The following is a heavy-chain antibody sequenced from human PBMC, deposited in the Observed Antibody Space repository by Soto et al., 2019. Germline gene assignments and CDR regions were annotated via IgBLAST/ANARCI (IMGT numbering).Heavy chain of an antibody. D-gene: IGHD5-18*01. CDR1: GFTFSSYA. CDR2: ISGSGGST. CDR3: AKGGQWIQLWYNWFDP. Sequence: EVQLLESGGGLVQPGGSLRLSCAASGFTFSSYAMSWVRQAPGKGLEWVSAISGSGGSTYYADSVKGRFTISRDNPKNTLYLQRNSLRAEDTAVYYCAKGGQWIQLWYNWFDPWGQGTLVTVSS. V-gene: IGHV3-23*01. J-gene: IGHJ5*02.